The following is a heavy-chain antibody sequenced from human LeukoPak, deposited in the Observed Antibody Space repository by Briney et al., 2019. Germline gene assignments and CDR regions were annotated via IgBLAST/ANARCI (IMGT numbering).Heavy chain of an antibody. Sequence: SETLSLTCAVYGGSFSGYYWSWIRQPPGKGLEWIGEINHSGSTNYNPSLRSRVTISVDTSKNQFSLKLSSVTAADTAVYYCAGGRRVYYDFWSGYWLGWFDPWGQGTLVTVSS. D-gene: IGHD3-3*01. CDR2: INHSGST. CDR3: AGGRRVYYDFWSGYWLGWFDP. V-gene: IGHV4-34*01. CDR1: GGSFSGYY. J-gene: IGHJ5*02.